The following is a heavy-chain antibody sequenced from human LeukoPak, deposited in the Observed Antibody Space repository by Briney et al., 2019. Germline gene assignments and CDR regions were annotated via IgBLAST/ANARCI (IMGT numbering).Heavy chain of an antibody. CDR3: ARDRGTY. CDR2: SSSSGSTI. V-gene: IGHV3-48*03. J-gene: IGHJ4*02. D-gene: IGHD3-16*01. Sequence: GGSLRLSCAASGFTFSNYEMNWVRQAPGKGLEWVSYSSSSGSTIYYTDSVKGRFTISRDDAKNSLYLQMSSLRAEDTAIYYCARDRGTYWGQGTLVTVSS. CDR1: GFTFSNYE.